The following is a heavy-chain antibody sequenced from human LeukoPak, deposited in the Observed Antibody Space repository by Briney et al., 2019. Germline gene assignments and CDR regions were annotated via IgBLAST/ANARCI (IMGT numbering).Heavy chain of an antibody. V-gene: IGHV3-30*02. CDR3: ARDDYDSSGYYFWFDP. CDR2: IQYDGNTI. J-gene: IGHJ5*02. CDR1: GFTYSHNG. D-gene: IGHD3-22*01. Sequence: PGGSLRLSCVASGFTYSHNGMHWVRQAPGEGLEWVAFIQYDGNTIFYADSVKGRFTISRDNSKNTLYLQMNSLRAEDTAVYYCARDDYDSSGYYFWFDPWGQGTLVTVSS.